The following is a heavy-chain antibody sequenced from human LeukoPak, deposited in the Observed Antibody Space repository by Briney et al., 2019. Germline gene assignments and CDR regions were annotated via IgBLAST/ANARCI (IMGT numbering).Heavy chain of an antibody. V-gene: IGHV3-7*01. CDR3: ARGPDYGDRLDYFDY. Sequence: PGGSLRLSCAASGFTFTRHWMGWVRQAPGKGLEWVASVKKDGNQYSVDSVKGRFIISRDNARNSLSLQMSSLRVEDTAIYFYARGPDYGDRLDYFDYWGQGTLVTVSS. CDR2: VKKDGNQ. D-gene: IGHD4-17*01. CDR1: GFTFTRHW. J-gene: IGHJ4*02.